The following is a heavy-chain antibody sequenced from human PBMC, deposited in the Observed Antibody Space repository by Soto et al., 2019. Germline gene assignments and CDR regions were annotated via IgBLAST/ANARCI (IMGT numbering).Heavy chain of an antibody. CDR3: AKRGVDTFGLSY. J-gene: IGHJ4*02. CDR1: GFTFSSFW. D-gene: IGHD3-10*01. Sequence: EVQLVESGGGLVQPGGSLRLSCAVYGFTFSSFWMHWVRQAPGEGLVWVSRINTDGSSTSYADSVKGRFTISRDNAKNTLYLQMNSLRVEDTAMYYCAKRGVDTFGLSYWCQGTLVTVSS. CDR2: INTDGSST. V-gene: IGHV3-74*01.